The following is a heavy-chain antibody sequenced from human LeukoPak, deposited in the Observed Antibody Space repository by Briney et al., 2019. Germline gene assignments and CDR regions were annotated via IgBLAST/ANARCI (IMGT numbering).Heavy chain of an antibody. CDR3: ARTDSENWFDP. CDR1: GYTFTSYD. V-gene: IGHV1-18*01. D-gene: IGHD2-21*02. CDR2: MNPNSGDT. J-gene: IGHJ5*02. Sequence: ASVKVSCKASGYTFTSYDINWVRQATGQGLEWMGWMNPNSGDTNYAQKLQGRVTMTTDTSTSTAYMELRSLRSDDTAVYYCARTDSENWFDPWGQGTLVTVSS.